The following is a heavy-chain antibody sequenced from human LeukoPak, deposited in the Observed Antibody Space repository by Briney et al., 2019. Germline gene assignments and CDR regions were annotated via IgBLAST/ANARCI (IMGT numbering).Heavy chain of an antibody. D-gene: IGHD1-26*01. J-gene: IGHJ4*02. CDR1: GGSISSGGYY. CDR2: IYYSGST. V-gene: IGHV4-31*03. CDR3: ARGEWELRLFDY. Sequence: SETLSLTCTVSGGSISSGGYYWSWIRQHPGKGLEWIGYIYYSGSTYYNPSLKSRVTISVDTSKNQFSLKLSSVTAADTAVYYCARGEWELRLFDYWGQGTLVTVSS.